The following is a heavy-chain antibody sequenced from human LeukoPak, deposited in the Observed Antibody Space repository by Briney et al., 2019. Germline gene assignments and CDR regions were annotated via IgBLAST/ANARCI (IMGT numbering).Heavy chain of an antibody. CDR1: GGSISSYY. CDR3: ARRAVAGHRGGFDY. J-gene: IGHJ4*02. V-gene: IGHV4-59*08. D-gene: IGHD6-19*01. CDR2: IYYSGST. Sequence: SETLSLTCTVSGGSISSYYWSWIRQPPGKGLEWIGYIYYSGSTYYNPSLKSRVTISVDTSKNQFSLKLSSVTAADTAVYYCARRAVAGHRGGFDYWGQGTLVTVSS.